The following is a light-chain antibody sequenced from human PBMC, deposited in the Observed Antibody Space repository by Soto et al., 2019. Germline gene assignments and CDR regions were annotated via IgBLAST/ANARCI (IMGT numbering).Light chain of an antibody. CDR1: SSDVGGYDY. J-gene: IGLJ1*01. V-gene: IGLV2-14*03. CDR3: SSYTSSSLYV. Sequence: HSLLTQPASVSGSPGQSITISFTGTSSDVGGYDYVSWYQHHPGKAPKLMIYDVSNRPSGVSNRFSGSKSGNTASLTISGLQAEDEADYYCSSYTSSSLYVFGTGTKVPVL. CDR2: DVS.